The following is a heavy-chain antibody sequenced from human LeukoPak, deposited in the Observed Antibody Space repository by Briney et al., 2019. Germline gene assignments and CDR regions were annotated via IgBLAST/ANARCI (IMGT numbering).Heavy chain of an antibody. V-gene: IGHV4-4*07. CDR1: GGSVSSYY. Sequence: PSETLSLTCTVSGGSVSSYYWSWMRQAAGKGLEWIGRIRTGGNTNYNASLKNRVTMSLDTSKSQFSLKLSSVTGADTAVYYCAGGTRDPPTASYYYIDVWGKGTPVTVSS. J-gene: IGHJ6*03. CDR3: AGGTRDPPTASYYYIDV. CDR2: IRTGGNT.